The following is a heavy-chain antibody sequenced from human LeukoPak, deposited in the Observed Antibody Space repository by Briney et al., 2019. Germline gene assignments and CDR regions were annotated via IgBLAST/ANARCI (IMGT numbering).Heavy chain of an antibody. CDR1: GYTFTSYG. Sequence: GASVKVSCKASGYTFTSYGISWVRQAPGQGLEWMGWISAYNGNTHYAQKLQGRVTMTTDTSTSTVYMELRSLRSEDTAVYYCASSPTGEDGYNPFDYWGQGTLVTVSS. D-gene: IGHD5-24*01. CDR2: ISAYNGNT. CDR3: ASSPTGEDGYNPFDY. J-gene: IGHJ4*02. V-gene: IGHV1-18*01.